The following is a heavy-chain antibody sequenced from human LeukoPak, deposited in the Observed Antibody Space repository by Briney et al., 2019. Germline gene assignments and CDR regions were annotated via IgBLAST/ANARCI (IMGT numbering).Heavy chain of an antibody. V-gene: IGHV3-23*01. CDR3: AKGGKWDVTPFDY. CDR1: GFTFSSYA. J-gene: IGHJ4*02. D-gene: IGHD1-26*01. CDR2: ISGSGGST. Sequence: GGSLRLSCAASGFTFSSYAMSWVRQAPGKGQEWVSAISGSGGSTYYADSVKGRFTISRDNSKNTLYLQMNSLRAEDTAVYYCAKGGKWDVTPFDYWGQGTLVTVSS.